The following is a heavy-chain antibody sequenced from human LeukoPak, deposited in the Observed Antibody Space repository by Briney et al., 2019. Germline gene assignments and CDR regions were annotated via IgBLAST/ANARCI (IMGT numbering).Heavy chain of an antibody. D-gene: IGHD6-13*01. CDR3: ARGGTSGSSWRYNWFDP. Sequence: ASVKVSCKASGYTFTSYGISWVRQASGQGLEWMGWISAYNGNTNYAQKLQGRVTMTTDTSTSTAYMELRSLRSDDTAVYYCARGGTSGSSWRYNWFDPWGQGTLVTVSS. CDR2: ISAYNGNT. J-gene: IGHJ5*02. CDR1: GYTFTSYG. V-gene: IGHV1-18*01.